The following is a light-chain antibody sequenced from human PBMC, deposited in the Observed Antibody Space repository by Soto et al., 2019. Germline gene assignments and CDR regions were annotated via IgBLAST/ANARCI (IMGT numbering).Light chain of an antibody. J-gene: IGKJ1*01. CDR1: QPIGNY. V-gene: IGKV1-27*01. CDR2: AAS. Sequence: DYQMTQSPSSLSASVGDRVTITCRASQPIGNYLAWYQQKPGKVPKLLIYAASTLQSGVPSRFSGSGSGTDFTLTISSLQPEDVATYYCQKYNSAPRTFGQGTKVEI. CDR3: QKYNSAPRT.